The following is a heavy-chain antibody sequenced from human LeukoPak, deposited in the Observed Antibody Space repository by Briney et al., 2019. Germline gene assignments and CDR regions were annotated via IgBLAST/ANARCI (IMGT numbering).Heavy chain of an antibody. Sequence: ASVKVSCKASGYTFTSYYMHWVRQAPGQGPEWMGIINPSGGSTSYAQKFQGRVTMTRDTSTSTVYMELSSLRSEDTAVYYCARETPEGAVAGTGIDIWGQGTMVTVSS. CDR2: INPSGGST. CDR3: ARETPEGAVAGTGIDI. CDR1: GYTFTSYY. J-gene: IGHJ3*02. V-gene: IGHV1-46*01. D-gene: IGHD6-19*01.